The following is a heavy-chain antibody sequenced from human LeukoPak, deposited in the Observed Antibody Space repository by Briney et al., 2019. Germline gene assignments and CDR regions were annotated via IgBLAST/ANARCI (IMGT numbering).Heavy chain of an antibody. CDR1: GYSFTDCY. V-gene: IGHV1-2*02. D-gene: IGHD4-23*01. Sequence: ASVKVSCKASGYSFTDCYVHWVRQGPGQGLEWMGCINPNSGDTNYAQKFQGRVTMTRDTSITTAYMELSRLSSDDTAMYYCARVPDYGGKDLDYWGQGTLVTVSS. CDR2: INPNSGDT. J-gene: IGHJ4*02. CDR3: ARVPDYGGKDLDY.